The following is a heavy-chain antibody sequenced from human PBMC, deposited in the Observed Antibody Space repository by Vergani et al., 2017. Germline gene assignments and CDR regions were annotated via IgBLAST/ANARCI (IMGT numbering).Heavy chain of an antibody. J-gene: IGHJ6*03. CDR2: IYHSGST. CDR3: ARSITGTYYYYYYYMDV. Sequence: QLQLQESGPGLVKPSETLSLTCTVSGGSISSSSYYWGWIRQPPGKGLEWIGSIYHSGSTYYNPSLKSRVTISVDTSKNQFSLKLSSVTAADTAVYYCARSITGTYYYYYYYMDVWGKGTTVTVSS. CDR1: GGSISSSSYY. V-gene: IGHV4-39*07. D-gene: IGHD1-7*01.